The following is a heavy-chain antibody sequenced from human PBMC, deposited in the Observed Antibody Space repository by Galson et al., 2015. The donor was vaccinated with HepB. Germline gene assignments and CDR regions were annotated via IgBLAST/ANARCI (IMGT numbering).Heavy chain of an antibody. J-gene: IGHJ4*02. V-gene: IGHV3-23*01. Sequence: SLRLSCAASGFTFSSYAMSWVRQAPGKGLEWVSTISGSGTTTYSADSVKGRFTISRDNSKNTLYLQMNNLRAEDTAIYYCAKDSSYCGGDCRGKRPDDWGQGTLVTVSS. CDR2: ISGSGTTT. D-gene: IGHD2-21*02. CDR3: AKDSSYCGGDCRGKRPDD. CDR1: GFTFSSYA.